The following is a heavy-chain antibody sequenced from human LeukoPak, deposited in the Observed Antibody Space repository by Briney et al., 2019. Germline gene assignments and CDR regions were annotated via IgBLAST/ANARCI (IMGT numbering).Heavy chain of an antibody. CDR3: AKEGYDILTGYRTNWFDP. CDR2: FTNHHTT. CDR1: GFTFSIYA. Sequence: GGSLRLSCEASGFTFSIYAMTWVRQAPGKGLEWVSTFTNHHTTYYTDSVKGRFTISRDNSKNTPYLQMDSVRPEDTAVYYCAKEGYDILTGYRTNWFDPWGQGTLVTVSS. J-gene: IGHJ5*02. D-gene: IGHD3-9*01. V-gene: IGHV3-23*01.